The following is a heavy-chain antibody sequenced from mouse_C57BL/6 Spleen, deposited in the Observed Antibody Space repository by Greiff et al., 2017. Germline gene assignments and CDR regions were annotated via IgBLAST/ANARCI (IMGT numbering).Heavy chain of an antibody. V-gene: IGHV7-3*01. Sequence: EVQVVESGGGLVQPGGSLSLSCAASGFTFTDYYMSWVRQPPGKALAWLGFIRNKANGYTTEYSASVKGRFTISRDNSQSILYLQMNALRAEDSATYYCARLGGTWYFDYWGQGTTLTVSS. J-gene: IGHJ2*01. CDR1: GFTFTDYY. CDR3: ARLGGTWYFDY. D-gene: IGHD3-3*01. CDR2: IRNKANGYTT.